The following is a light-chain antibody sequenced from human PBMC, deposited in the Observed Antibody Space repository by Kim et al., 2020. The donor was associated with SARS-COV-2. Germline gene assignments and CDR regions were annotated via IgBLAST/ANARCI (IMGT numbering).Light chain of an antibody. CDR1: SANNGAGYD. V-gene: IGLV1-40*01. J-gene: IGLJ1*01. CDR3: QSYDSSLTGYV. CDR2: TNT. Sequence: QRVNLHCTGTSANNGAGYDVHWYQQFPGTAPKLLIYTNTNRPSGVPDRFSGSKSGTSASLAITGLQAEDEADYYCQSYDSSLTGYVFGPGTKVTVL.